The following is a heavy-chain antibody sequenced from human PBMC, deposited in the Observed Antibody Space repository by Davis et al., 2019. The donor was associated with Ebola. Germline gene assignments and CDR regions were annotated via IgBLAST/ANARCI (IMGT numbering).Heavy chain of an antibody. J-gene: IGHJ4*02. V-gene: IGHV3-21*01. CDR3: ASPGSHYYDSSGYFYAH. CDR1: GFTFSSYT. Sequence: GESLKISCAASGFTFSSYTMNWVRQAPGKGLEWVSSINYGSAYMYYADSVKGRFTISRDNAKNSLYLQMNSLRAEDTAVYYCASPGSHYYDSSGYFYAHWGQGTLVTVSS. CDR2: INYGSAYM. D-gene: IGHD3-22*01.